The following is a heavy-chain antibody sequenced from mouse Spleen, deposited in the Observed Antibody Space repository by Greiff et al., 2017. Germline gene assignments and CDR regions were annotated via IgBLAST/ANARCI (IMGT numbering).Heavy chain of an antibody. V-gene: IGHV1-55*01. J-gene: IGHJ3*01. CDR3: ARFYYYGSSLSWFAY. Sequence: VQLQQPGAELVKPGASVKMSCKASGYTFTSYWITWVKQRPGQGLEWIGDIYPGSGSTNYNEKFKSKATLTVDTSSSTAYMQLSSLTSEDSAVYYCARFYYYGSSLSWFAYWGQGTLVTVSA. CDR1: GYTFTSYW. CDR2: IYPGSGST. D-gene: IGHD1-1*01.